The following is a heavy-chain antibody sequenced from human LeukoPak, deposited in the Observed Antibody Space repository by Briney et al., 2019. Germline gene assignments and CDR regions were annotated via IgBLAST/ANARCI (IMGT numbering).Heavy chain of an antibody. J-gene: IGHJ4*02. CDR3: AREGRGYNVPIDY. CDR1: GFTFSSYS. Sequence: GGSLRLSCAASGFTFSSYSMNWVRQAPGKGLEWVSSISSTSTYIYYADSVKGRFTISRDNAKNSLYLQMNSLRAEDTAVYYCAREGRGYNVPIDYWGQGTLVTVSS. V-gene: IGHV3-21*01. D-gene: IGHD1-1*01. CDR2: ISSTSTYI.